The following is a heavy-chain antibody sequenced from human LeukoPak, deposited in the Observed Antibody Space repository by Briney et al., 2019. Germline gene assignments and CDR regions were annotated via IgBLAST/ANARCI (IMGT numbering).Heavy chain of an antibody. Sequence: GGSLRLSCAASGFTFSSYSMNWVRQAPGKGLEWVSSISSSSSYIYYADSVKGRFTISRDNAKNLLYLQMNSLRAEDTAVYYCARGRHIRSYHYFDYWGQGTLVTVSS. CDR3: ARGRHIRSYHYFDY. CDR1: GFTFSSYS. J-gene: IGHJ4*02. D-gene: IGHD1-26*01. V-gene: IGHV3-21*01. CDR2: ISSSSSYI.